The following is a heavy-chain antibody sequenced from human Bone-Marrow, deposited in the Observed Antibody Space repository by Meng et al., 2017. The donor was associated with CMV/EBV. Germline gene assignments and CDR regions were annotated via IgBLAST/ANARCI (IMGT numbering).Heavy chain of an antibody. CDR2: INHSGST. CDR3: ARGVTATTALDY. CDR1: GGSFSGYY. D-gene: IGHD4-11*01. V-gene: IGHV4-34*01. J-gene: IGHJ4*02. Sequence: SETLSLTCAVYGGSFSGYYWSWIRQPPGKGLEWIGEINHSGSTNYNPSLKSRVTISVDTSKNQFSLKLSSVTAADTAVYYCARGVTATTALDYWGQGTLVTVSS.